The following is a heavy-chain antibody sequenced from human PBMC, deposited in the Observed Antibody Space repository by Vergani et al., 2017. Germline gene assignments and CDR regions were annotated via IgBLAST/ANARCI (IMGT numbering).Heavy chain of an antibody. CDR3: AKENRNDFWSGYTDY. Sequence: EVQLLESGGNLVQPGGSLRLSCAASGFTFTNFAMTWVRQAPGEGLEWVSGISGSGGFTYYADSVKGRFTISRDNSKNTMFLQMNNLRAEDTAVYYCAKENRNDFWSGYTDYWGQGTLVTVSS. CDR2: ISGSGGFT. CDR1: GFTFTNFA. J-gene: IGHJ4*02. V-gene: IGHV3-23*01. D-gene: IGHD3-3*01.